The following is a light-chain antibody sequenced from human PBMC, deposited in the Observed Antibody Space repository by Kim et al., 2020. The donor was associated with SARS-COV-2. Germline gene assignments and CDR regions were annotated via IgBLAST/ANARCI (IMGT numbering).Light chain of an antibody. CDR3: QAWDSSTYV. V-gene: IGLV3-1*01. Sequence: VSPEQTASITCPGDDLGDKFACWYQQKPGQSPVLAIYQDSRRPSGIPERFSGANSGNTATLTISGTQAMDEADYYCQAWDSSTYVFGTGTKITVL. CDR1: DLGDKF. CDR2: QDS. J-gene: IGLJ1*01.